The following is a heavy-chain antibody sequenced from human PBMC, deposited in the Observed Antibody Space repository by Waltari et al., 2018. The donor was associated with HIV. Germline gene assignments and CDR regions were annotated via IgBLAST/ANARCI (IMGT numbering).Heavy chain of an antibody. V-gene: IGHV4-31*03. CDR3: ARGGGIPPV. D-gene: IGHD3-16*01. CDR2: IYNSGRT. CDR1: PGSFTSVSFY. J-gene: IGHJ4*02. Sequence: QVQLQESGPGLVKPSQTLSLTCTVSPGSFTSVSFYWSWIRQHPGKGLEWTGYIYNSGRTDYNPSLKSRVTISLVTSKNQFSLNLSSVTAADTALYYCARGGGIPPVWGQGTLVTVSS.